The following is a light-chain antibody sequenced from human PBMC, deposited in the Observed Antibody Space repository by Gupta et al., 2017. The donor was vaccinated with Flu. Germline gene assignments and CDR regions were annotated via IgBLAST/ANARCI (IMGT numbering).Light chain of an antibody. CDR2: GNT. J-gene: IGLJ1*01. CDR3: QSYDSSLSGYV. Sequence: QSVLTQPPSVSGAPGQRVTIPCTGSSSNIGAGYNVQWYQQLPGTAPKLPNYGNTIRPSVVTDRFSGSKSGTSASTAITSASLAITGLQAEDEADYYCQSYDSSLSGYVFGTGTKVTVL. CDR1: SSNIGAGYN. V-gene: IGLV1-40*01.